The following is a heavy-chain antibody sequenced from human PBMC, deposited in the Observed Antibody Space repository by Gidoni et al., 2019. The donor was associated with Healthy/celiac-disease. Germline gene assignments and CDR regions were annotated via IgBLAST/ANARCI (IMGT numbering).Heavy chain of an antibody. CDR3: ARDTIIVGATLLYYYGMDV. CDR1: GYTFTGYY. J-gene: IGHJ6*02. CDR2: INPNSGGT. D-gene: IGHD1-26*01. V-gene: IGHV1-2*02. Sequence: QVQLVQSGAEVKKPGASVKVSCKASGYTFTGYYMHWVRQAPGQGLEWMGWINPNSGGTNYAQKFQGRVTMTRDTSISTAYMELSRLRSDDTAVYYCARDTIIVGATLLYYYGMDVWGQGTTVTVSS.